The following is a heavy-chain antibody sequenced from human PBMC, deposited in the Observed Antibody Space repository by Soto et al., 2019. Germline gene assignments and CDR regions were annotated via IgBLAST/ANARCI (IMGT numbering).Heavy chain of an antibody. V-gene: IGHV4-30-2*01. CDR1: GGSISSGGYS. CDR2: IYPSGST. CDR3: ARGVTTVTTIDY. J-gene: IGHJ4*02. Sequence: QLQLPESGSGLVKPSQTLSLTCAVSGGSISSGGYSWSWIRQPPGKGLEWIGSIYPSGSTYANPSLKRRFIITGDSSKNQFSLKLSCVTAADPAVYYCARGVTTVTTIDYWGQGTLVTVSS. D-gene: IGHD4-17*01.